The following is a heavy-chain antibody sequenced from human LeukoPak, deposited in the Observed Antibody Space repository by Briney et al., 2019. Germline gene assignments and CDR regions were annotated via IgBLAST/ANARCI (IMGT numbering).Heavy chain of an antibody. CDR3: AKEGDSSSWYLSWFDP. V-gene: IGHV3-30-3*01. CDR2: ISYDGSNK. CDR1: GFTFSSYA. Sequence: GGSLRLSCAASGFTFSSYAMPWVRQAPGKGLEWVAVISYDGSNKYYADSVKGRFTISRDNSKNTLYLQMNSLRAEDTAVYYCAKEGDSSSWYLSWFDPWGQGTLVTVSS. D-gene: IGHD6-13*01. J-gene: IGHJ5*02.